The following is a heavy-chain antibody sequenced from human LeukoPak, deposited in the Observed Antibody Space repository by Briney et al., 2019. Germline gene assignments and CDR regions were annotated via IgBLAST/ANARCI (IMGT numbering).Heavy chain of an antibody. CDR3: AKGVSGWYLSGYYYYYMDV. J-gene: IGHJ6*03. V-gene: IGHV3-23*01. D-gene: IGHD6-19*01. CDR1: GFTFSSYA. CDR2: ISGSGGST. Sequence: PGGSLRLSCAASGFTFSSYAMSWVRQAPGKGLEWVSAISGSGGSTYYADSVKGRFTISRDNSKNTLYLQMNSLRAEDTAVYYCAKGVSGWYLSGYYYYYMDVWGKGTTVTISS.